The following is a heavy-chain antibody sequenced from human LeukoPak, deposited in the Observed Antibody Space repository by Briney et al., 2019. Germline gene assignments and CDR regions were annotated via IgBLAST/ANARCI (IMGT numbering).Heavy chain of an antibody. CDR1: GYTFTGYY. D-gene: IGHD2-15*01. CDR3: ARVSKYCSGGSCYSEFDP. Sequence: ASVKVSCKASGYTFTGYYMHWVRQAPGQGLEWMGWINPNSGGTNYAQKFQGRVTMTRDTSISTAYMELSRLRSDDTAVYYCARVSKYCSGGSCYSEFDPWGQGTLVTVSS. J-gene: IGHJ5*02. CDR2: INPNSGGT. V-gene: IGHV1-2*02.